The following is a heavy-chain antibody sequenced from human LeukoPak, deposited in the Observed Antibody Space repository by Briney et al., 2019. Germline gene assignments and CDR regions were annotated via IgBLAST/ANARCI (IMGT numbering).Heavy chain of an antibody. CDR1: GGSISSGSYY. CDR3: ARSGGCSSTSCYTSYYYYYMDV. Sequence: SQTLSLTCTVSGGSISSGSYYWSWIRQPAGKGLEWIGRIYTSGSTNYNPSLKSRVTISVDTSKNQFSLKLSSVTAADTAVYYCARSGGCSSTSCYTSYYYYYMDVWGKGTTVTVSS. CDR2: IYTSGST. D-gene: IGHD2-2*02. V-gene: IGHV4-61*02. J-gene: IGHJ6*03.